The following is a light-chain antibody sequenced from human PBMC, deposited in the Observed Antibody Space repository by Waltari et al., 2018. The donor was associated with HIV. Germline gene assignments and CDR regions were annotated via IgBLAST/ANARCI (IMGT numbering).Light chain of an antibody. V-gene: IGKV2-30*01. Sequence: DVVMTQSPLSLPVTLGQPASISCRSSQSLVYRDGSIYVNWFQQRPGQSPRRLSYKVTNRDSGVPDRFSGRESGADFTLRSSRVEAEDIGVYYCMQGTHWPRTFGQGTKLEIK. CDR1: QSLVYRDGSIY. J-gene: IGKJ2*01. CDR3: MQGTHWPRT. CDR2: KVT.